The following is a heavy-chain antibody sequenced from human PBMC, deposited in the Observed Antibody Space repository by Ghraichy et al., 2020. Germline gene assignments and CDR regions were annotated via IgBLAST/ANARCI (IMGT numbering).Heavy chain of an antibody. CDR2: ISGSGGST. CDR1: GFTFSSYA. Sequence: GESLNISCAASGFTFSSYAMSWVRQAPGKGLKWVSAISGSGGSTYYADSVKGRFTISRDNSKNTLYLQMNSLRAEDTAVYYCAKELEDGYNYRSPRDYWGQGTLVTVSS. D-gene: IGHD5-24*01. J-gene: IGHJ4*02. CDR3: AKELEDGYNYRSPRDY. V-gene: IGHV3-23*01.